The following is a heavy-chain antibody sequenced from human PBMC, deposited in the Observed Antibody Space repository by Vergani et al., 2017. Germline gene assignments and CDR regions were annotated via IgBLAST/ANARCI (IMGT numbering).Heavy chain of an antibody. D-gene: IGHD3-10*01. Sequence: QVQLAESGGGRVQRGRSLRLSCAASGFSFSSHAIHWVRQAPGKGLEWVAVISNDGSKKYYADSVKGRFTISRDNSKNTLDLQMNSLRTQDTAVYYCAKAGSVTSGSLQYNFYMDVWGKGTTVTVSS. CDR2: ISNDGSKK. J-gene: IGHJ6*03. CDR3: AKAGSVTSGSLQYNFYMDV. CDR1: GFSFSSHA. V-gene: IGHV3-30*18.